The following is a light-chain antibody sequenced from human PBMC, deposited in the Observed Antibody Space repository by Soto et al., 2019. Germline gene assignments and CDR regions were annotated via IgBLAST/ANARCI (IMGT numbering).Light chain of an antibody. J-gene: IGKJ4*01. CDR2: DAS. Sequence: EIVLTQSPDTLSLSPGERATLSCRASQSVASYLAWYQQKPGQAPRLLIYDASNRATGIPARFSGSGSGTDFTLTIGRLEPEDFAVYYCQQRSSWPLSFGGGTKVEIK. V-gene: IGKV3-11*01. CDR3: QQRSSWPLS. CDR1: QSVASY.